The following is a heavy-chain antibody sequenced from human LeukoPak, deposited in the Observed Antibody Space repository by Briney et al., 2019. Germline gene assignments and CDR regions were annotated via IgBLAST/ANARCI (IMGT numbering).Heavy chain of an antibody. J-gene: IGHJ3*02. CDR1: GYTFTSYY. CDR2: INPSGGST. V-gene: IGHV1-46*01. Sequence: ASVKVSCKASGYTFTSYYMHWVRQAPGQGLEWMGTINPSGGSTSYAQKFQGRVTMTRDTSTSTVYMELSSLRSEDTAVYYCATSSPRGYNPPDAFDIWGQGAMVTVSS. D-gene: IGHD5-24*01. CDR3: ATSSPRGYNPPDAFDI.